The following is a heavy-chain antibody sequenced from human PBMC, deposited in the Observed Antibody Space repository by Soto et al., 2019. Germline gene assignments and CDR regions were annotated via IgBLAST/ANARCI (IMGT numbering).Heavy chain of an antibody. CDR1: GFTFSSYA. CDR2: ISYDGSNK. Sequence: QVQLVESGGGVVQPGRSLRLSCAASGFTFSSYAMHWVRQAPGKGLEWVAVISYDGSNKYYADSVKRRFTISRDNSKNTLYLQMNSLRAEDTAVYYCARAPRRAGYGTGPNYFDYWGQGTLVTVSS. CDR3: ARAPRRAGYGTGPNYFDY. D-gene: IGHD5-12*01. V-gene: IGHV3-30-3*01. J-gene: IGHJ4*02.